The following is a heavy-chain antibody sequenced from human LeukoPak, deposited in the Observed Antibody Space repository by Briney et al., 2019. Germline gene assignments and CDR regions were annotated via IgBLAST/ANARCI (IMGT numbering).Heavy chain of an antibody. CDR3: ARVSPRYYDSSGYNDAFDI. CDR2: IYYSGST. CDR1: GGSISSYY. J-gene: IGHJ3*02. V-gene: IGHV4-59*01. D-gene: IGHD3-22*01. Sequence: SETLSLTCTVPGGSISSYYWSWIRQPPGKGLEWIGYIYYSGSTNYNPSLKSRVTISVDTSKNQFSLKLSSVTAADTAVYYCARVSPRYYDSSGYNDAFDIWGQGTMVTVSS.